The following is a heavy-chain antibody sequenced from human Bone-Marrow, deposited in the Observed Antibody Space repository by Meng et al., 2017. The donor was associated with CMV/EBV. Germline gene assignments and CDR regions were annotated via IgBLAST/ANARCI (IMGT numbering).Heavy chain of an antibody. CDR3: ARESGRSYRFFDY. V-gene: IGHV4-30-4*08. CDR1: GGSISSGDYY. Sequence: SETLSLTCTVAGGSISSGDYYWSWIRQPPGKGLEWIGYIYYSGSTYYNPSLKSRVTISVDTSKNQFSLKLSSVTAADTAVYYCARESGRSYRFFDYWGQGTLVTVPS. CDR2: IYYSGST. D-gene: IGHD3-16*02. J-gene: IGHJ4*02.